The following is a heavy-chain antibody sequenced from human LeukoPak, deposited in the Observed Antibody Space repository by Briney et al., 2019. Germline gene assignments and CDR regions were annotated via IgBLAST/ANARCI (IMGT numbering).Heavy chain of an antibody. CDR2: ISSSSSYI. V-gene: IGHV3-21*01. CDR3: ARASPREYYFDY. J-gene: IGHJ4*02. CDR1: GFTFSSYS. Sequence: GGSLRLSCAASGFTFSSYSMNWVRQAPGKGLEWVSSISSSSSYIYYADSVKGRFTISRDNSKNTLYLQMNSLRAEDTAVYYCARASPREYYFDYWGQGTLVTVSS.